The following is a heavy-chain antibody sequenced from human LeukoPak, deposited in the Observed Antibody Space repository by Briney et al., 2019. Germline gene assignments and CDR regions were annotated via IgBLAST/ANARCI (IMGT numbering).Heavy chain of an antibody. CDR1: GFTFSDYY. J-gene: IGHJ6*02. Sequence: XGSLRLSCVASGFTFSDYYMNWIRQAPGKGLEWVSYITTSGSTIYYIDSVKGRFTISRDNAKNSLYLQMNSLRAEDTAVYYCARSNSYGYVRTMDVWGQGTTVTVSS. D-gene: IGHD5-18*01. CDR2: ITTSGSTI. CDR3: ARSNSYGYVRTMDV. V-gene: IGHV3-11*01.